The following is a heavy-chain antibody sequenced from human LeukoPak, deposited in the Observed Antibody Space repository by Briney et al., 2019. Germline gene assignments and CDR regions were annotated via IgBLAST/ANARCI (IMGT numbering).Heavy chain of an antibody. CDR3: AADPYSGYDYAFDY. Sequence: SVKVSCKASGFTFTSTAIQWVRQARGQRLEWIGWIVVGSGNTNYAQKFQERVTITRDMSTSTAYMELSSLRSEDTALYYCAADPYSGYDYAFDYWGQGTLVTVSS. D-gene: IGHD5-12*01. V-gene: IGHV1-58*02. CDR1: GFTFTSTA. J-gene: IGHJ4*02. CDR2: IVVGSGNT.